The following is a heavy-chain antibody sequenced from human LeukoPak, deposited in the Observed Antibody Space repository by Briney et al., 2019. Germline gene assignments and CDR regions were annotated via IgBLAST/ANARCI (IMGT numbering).Heavy chain of an antibody. D-gene: IGHD6-13*01. Sequence: ASVKVSCKASGYTFTSYYMHWVRRAPGQGLEWMGIIDPSGGGTTYAQKFQGRVTITADESTSTAYMELSSLRSEDTAVYYCARSIYPGIAAAGSNYWGQGTLVTVSS. CDR3: ARSIYPGIAAAGSNY. J-gene: IGHJ4*02. V-gene: IGHV1-46*01. CDR1: GYTFTSYY. CDR2: IDPSGGGT.